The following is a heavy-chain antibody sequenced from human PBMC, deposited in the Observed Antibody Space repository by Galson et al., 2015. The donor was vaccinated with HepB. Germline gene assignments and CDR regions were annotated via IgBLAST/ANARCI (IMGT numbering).Heavy chain of an antibody. V-gene: IGHV1-18*04. CDR1: GYTFTSYG. D-gene: IGHD3-10*01. CDR2: ISAYNGNT. Sequence: SVKVSCKASGYTFTSYGISWVRQAPGQGLEWMGWISAYNGNTNYAQKLQGRVTMTTDTSTSTAYMELRSLRSDDTAVYYCARSYYYGSGSYREDFDYWGQGTLVTVSS. CDR3: ARSYYYGSGSYREDFDY. J-gene: IGHJ4*02.